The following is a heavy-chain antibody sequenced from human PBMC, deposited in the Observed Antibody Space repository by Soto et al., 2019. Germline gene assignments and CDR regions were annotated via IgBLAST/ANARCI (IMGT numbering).Heavy chain of an antibody. V-gene: IGHV4-39*01. CDR2: IYHSGNT. Sequence: QLQLQESGPGLVKPSETLSLTCTVCGGSISSSSYYWGWIRQPPGKGLDWIGSIYHSGNTYYYPSLKSRVTISVDTSKNQFSLKLTSVTAADTALYYCARHRRGIGVAGSGFDYWGQGTLVTVSS. J-gene: IGHJ4*02. CDR1: GGSISSSSYY. D-gene: IGHD6-19*01. CDR3: ARHRRGIGVAGSGFDY.